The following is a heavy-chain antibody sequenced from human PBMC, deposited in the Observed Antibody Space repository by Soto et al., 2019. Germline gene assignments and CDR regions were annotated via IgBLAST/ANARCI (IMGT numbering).Heavy chain of an antibody. V-gene: IGHV3-73*01. D-gene: IGHD5-18*01. J-gene: IGHJ4*02. CDR1: GFTFSDSA. CDR3: ARPNVETSLAYEY. CDR2: IRDKANTYAT. Sequence: EGSLRLSCAASGFTFSDSAMHWVRQASGKGLEWVGRIRDKANTYATAYAASVKGRFTISRDDSKNTAYLEMSSLKTEDTAVYYCARPNVETSLAYEYWGQGTLVTVSS.